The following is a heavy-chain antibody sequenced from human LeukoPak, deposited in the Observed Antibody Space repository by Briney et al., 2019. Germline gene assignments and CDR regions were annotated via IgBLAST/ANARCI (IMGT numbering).Heavy chain of an antibody. V-gene: IGHV1-2*04. D-gene: IGHD3-10*01. Sequence: ASVKVSCKASGYTFTGYYMHWVRQAPGQGLEWMGWINPNSGGTNYAQKFQGWVTMTRDTSISTAYMELSSLRSEDTAVYYCARGQGVRSGDAFDIWGQGTMVTVSS. CDR2: INPNSGGT. CDR1: GYTFTGYY. CDR3: ARGQGVRSGDAFDI. J-gene: IGHJ3*02.